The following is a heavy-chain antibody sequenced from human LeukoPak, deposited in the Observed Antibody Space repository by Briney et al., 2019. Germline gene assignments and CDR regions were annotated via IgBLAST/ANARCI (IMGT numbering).Heavy chain of an antibody. V-gene: IGHV4-59*12. CDR2: IYYSGST. CDR1: GGSISSYY. CDR3: ARDPALSSYYDSSGDAFDI. D-gene: IGHD3-22*01. J-gene: IGHJ3*02. Sequence: SETLSLTCTVSGGSISSYYWSWIRQPPGKGLEWIGYIYYSGSTNHNPSLKSRVTISVDTSKNQFSLKLSSVTAADTALYHCARDPALSSYYDSSGDAFDIWGQGTMVTVSS.